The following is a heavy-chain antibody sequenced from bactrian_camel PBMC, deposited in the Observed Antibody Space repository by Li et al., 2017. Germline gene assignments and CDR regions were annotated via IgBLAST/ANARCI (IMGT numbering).Heavy chain of an antibody. J-gene: IGHJ4*01. CDR2: LASDGSS. CDR1: AYTPANVR. CDR3: ARVRGVVAVGFVDY. V-gene: IGHV3S53*01. Sequence: HVQLVESGGGSVQAGGSLRLSCAFDAYTPANVRMAWFRQAPGKEREGVASLASDGSSIYANALKGRFTASRDNAQNTVYLQMNSLKPDDTAAYSCARVRGVVAVGFVDYWGQGTQVTVS. D-gene: IGHD6*01.